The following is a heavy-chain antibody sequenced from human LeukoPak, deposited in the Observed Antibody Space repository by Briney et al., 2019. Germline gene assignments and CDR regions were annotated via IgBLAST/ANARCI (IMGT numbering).Heavy chain of an antibody. D-gene: IGHD2-21*02. Sequence: ASVKVSCKASGYTFSDNYIHWVRQAPGQGLELMGWINPHSGGTNYGENFQGRVTLTRDTSISKAYMDLSSLISDDTAVYYCAREFMRVTAFDIWGQGTMVTVSS. CDR2: INPHSGGT. J-gene: IGHJ3*02. CDR3: AREFMRVTAFDI. V-gene: IGHV1-2*02. CDR1: GYTFSDNY.